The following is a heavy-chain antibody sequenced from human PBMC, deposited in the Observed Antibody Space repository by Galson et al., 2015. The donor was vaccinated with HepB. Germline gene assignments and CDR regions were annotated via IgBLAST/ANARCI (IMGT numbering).Heavy chain of an antibody. CDR1: GYTFTSYG. CDR2: ISAYNGNT. Sequence: SVKVSCKASGYTFTSYGISWVRQAPGQGLEWMGWISAYNGNTNYAQKLQGRVTMTTDTSTSTAYMELRSLRFDDTAVYYCARGSPRDAMGPLGYWGQGTLVTVSS. CDR3: ARGSPRDAMGPLGY. D-gene: IGHD3-16*01. V-gene: IGHV1-18*04. J-gene: IGHJ4*02.